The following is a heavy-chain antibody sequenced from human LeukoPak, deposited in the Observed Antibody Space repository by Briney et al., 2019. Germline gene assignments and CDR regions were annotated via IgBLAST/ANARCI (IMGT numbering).Heavy chain of an antibody. CDR1: GFTFSSYG. V-gene: IGHV3-7*01. J-gene: IGHJ5*01. CDR3: AREKFDS. Sequence: GGSLRLSCAASGFTFSSYGMHWVRQAPGKGLEWVANIKKDGRDKHYVDSVEGRFTISRDNSNSLISLQMNDLTTEDTAVYYCAREKFDSWGQGTLVTVPP. CDR2: IKKDGRDK.